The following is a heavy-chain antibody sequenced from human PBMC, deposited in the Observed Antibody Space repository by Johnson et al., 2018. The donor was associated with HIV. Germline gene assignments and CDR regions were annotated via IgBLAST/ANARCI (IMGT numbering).Heavy chain of an antibody. D-gene: IGHD1-26*01. CDR1: EFTFSNAW. CDR3: TTEVMEWELKSGWTRAFEI. V-gene: IGHV3-15*01. Sequence: VQLVESGGNLVKSGGSLRLSCAASEFTFSNAWMTWVRQAPGKGLEWVGRIKSESDGGTTDYAAPVNGRFTISRDDSKDTVYLQMKSLKTEDTAMYYCTTEVMEWELKSGWTRAFEIWGQGTMVTVSS. CDR2: IKSESDGGTT. J-gene: IGHJ3*02.